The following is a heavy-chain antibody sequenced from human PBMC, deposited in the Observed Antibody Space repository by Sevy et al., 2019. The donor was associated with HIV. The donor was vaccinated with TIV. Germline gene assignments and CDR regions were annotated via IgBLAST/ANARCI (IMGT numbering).Heavy chain of an antibody. CDR2: ITGSSTTI. CDR3: ARDGLYGGNFEYFQH. V-gene: IGHV3-23*01. Sequence: GGSLRLSCAASGFTFSNYALSWVRQAPGKGLDWVSSITGSSTTIYYADSVKGRFTVSRDNSNNTLYLHINSLRAEDTAVYYCARDGLYGGNFEYFQHWGQRTLVTVSS. J-gene: IGHJ1*01. D-gene: IGHD4-17*01. CDR1: GFTFSNYA.